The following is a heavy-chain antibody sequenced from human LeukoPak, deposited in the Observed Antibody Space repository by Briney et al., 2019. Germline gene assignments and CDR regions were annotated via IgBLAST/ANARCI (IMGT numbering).Heavy chain of an antibody. D-gene: IGHD4-11*01. CDR1: GFTFSSYG. CDR3: AKASLQSYYFDY. J-gene: IGHJ4*02. CDR2: ISYDGSNK. Sequence: PGGSLRLSCAASGFTFSSYGMLWVRQAPGKGLEWVAVISYDGSNKYYADSVKGRFTISRDNSKNTLYLQMNSLRAEDTAVYYCAKASLQSYYFDYWGQGTLVTVSS. V-gene: IGHV3-30*18.